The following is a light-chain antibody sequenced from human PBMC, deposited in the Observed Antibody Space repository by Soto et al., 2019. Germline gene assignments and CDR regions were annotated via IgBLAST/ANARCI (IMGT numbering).Light chain of an antibody. V-gene: IGKV2-30*01. CDR2: KVS. Sequence: DVVMTQSPLSLPVTLGQSASISGKSSQSLGYSDGNTYVNWCQQRPGQPPRHLIYKVSERDSGVPDRFSGSGSGTDFTLTIRRVEAEDVVVYFCMQGTYWPFTFGPGTKVDF. J-gene: IGKJ3*01. CDR1: QSLGYSDGNTY. CDR3: MQGTYWPFT.